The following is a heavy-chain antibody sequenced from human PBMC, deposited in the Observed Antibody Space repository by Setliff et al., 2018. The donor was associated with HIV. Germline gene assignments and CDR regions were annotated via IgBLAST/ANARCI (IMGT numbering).Heavy chain of an antibody. Sequence: ASVKVSCKASGYTFTGYHMHWVRQAPGQGLEWMGWINPHSGGTKYAQKFQGRVTVTRDTSISAAYMELSRLRSDDTAVYYCARVDCSSTRCYVSDIWGQGTMVTVSS. CDR3: ARVDCSSTRCYVSDI. J-gene: IGHJ3*02. V-gene: IGHV1-2*02. CDR1: GYTFTGYH. CDR2: INPHSGGT. D-gene: IGHD2-2*01.